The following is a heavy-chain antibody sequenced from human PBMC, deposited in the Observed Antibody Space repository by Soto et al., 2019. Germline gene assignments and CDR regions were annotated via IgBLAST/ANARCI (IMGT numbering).Heavy chain of an antibody. CDR1: GFTFSSYW. CDR2: IKQDGSEK. CDR3: ARDILTGYYRYDP. V-gene: IGHV3-7*05. Sequence: GGSLRLSCAASGFTFSSYWMSWVRQAPGKGLEWVANIKQDGSEKYYVDSVKGRFTISRDNAKNSLYLQMNSLRAEDTAVYYCARDILTGYYRYDPWGQGTLVTVSS. D-gene: IGHD3-9*01. J-gene: IGHJ5*02.